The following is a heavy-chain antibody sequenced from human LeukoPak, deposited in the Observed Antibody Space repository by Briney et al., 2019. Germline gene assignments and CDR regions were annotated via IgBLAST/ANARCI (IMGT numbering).Heavy chain of an antibody. D-gene: IGHD3-16*01. CDR3: ARDLTGGWAFDI. Sequence: SETLSLTCTVSGGSISSSSYYWGWIRQPPGKGLEWIGSIYYSGSTYYNPSLKSRVTMSVDTSKNQFSLKLSSVTAADTAVYYCARDLTGGWAFDIWGQGTMVIVSS. CDR1: GGSISSSSYY. V-gene: IGHV4-39*07. J-gene: IGHJ3*02. CDR2: IYYSGST.